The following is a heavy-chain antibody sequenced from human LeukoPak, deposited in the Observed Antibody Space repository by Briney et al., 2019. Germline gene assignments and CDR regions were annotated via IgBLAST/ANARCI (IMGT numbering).Heavy chain of an antibody. CDR1: GYSFTNYW. J-gene: IGHJ4*02. CDR2: IYPGDSDT. V-gene: IGHV5-51*01. D-gene: IGHD3-22*01. Sequence: GESLKISCKGSGYSFTNYWIGWVRQMPGKGLEWMGIIYPGDSDTRYSPSFQGQVTISADKSIGTAYLQWGSLKASDPAMYFCARRADSSAYYTYWGQGTLVTVFS. CDR3: ARRADSSAYYTY.